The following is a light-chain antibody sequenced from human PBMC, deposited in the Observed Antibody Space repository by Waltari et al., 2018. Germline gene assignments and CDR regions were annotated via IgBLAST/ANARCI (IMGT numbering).Light chain of an antibody. J-gene: IGKJ4*01. V-gene: IGKV1-17*03. CDR1: QTISSY. CDR3: QQHNSHPLT. CDR2: AAS. Sequence: DIQMTRSPSSLSASVGDRVTITCRASQTISSYLAWYQQKPGKVPKLLIYAASSLESGVPSRFSGSGSGTEFTLTINSLQPEDFATYYCQQHNSHPLTFGGGTKVEIK.